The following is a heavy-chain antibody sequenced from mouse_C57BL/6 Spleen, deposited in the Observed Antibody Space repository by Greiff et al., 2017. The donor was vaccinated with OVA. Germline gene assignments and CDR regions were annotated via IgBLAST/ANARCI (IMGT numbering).Heavy chain of an antibody. J-gene: IGHJ4*01. D-gene: IGHD1-1*01. CDR2: INPGSGGT. V-gene: IGHV1-54*01. CDR1: GYAFTNYL. CDR3: ARRSSYYAMDY. Sequence: QVQLKQSGAELVRPGTSVKVSCKASGYAFTNYLIEWVKQRPGQGLEWIGVINPGSGGTNYNEKFKGKATLTAEKSSSTAYMQLSSLTSEDSAVYFCARRSSYYAMDYWGQGTSVTVSS.